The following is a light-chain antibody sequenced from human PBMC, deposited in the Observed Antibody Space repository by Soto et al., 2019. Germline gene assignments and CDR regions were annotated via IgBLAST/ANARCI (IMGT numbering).Light chain of an antibody. CDR3: CSCTSSDTYV. CDR1: SSDIGSFNR. CDR2: DVN. Sequence: QSALTQPPSVSGSPGQSVAISCTGTSSDIGSFNRVSWYQQSPGTTPKLMIYDVNNRPSGVPDRFSGSKSGNAASLTISGLKAEDESDYYCCSCTSSDTYVFGTGTKLTVL. J-gene: IGLJ1*01. V-gene: IGLV2-18*02.